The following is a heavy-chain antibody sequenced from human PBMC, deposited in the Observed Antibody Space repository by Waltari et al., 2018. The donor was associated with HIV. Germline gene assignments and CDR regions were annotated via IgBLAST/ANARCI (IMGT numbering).Heavy chain of an antibody. V-gene: IGHV3-23*01. D-gene: IGHD2-21*02. J-gene: IGHJ4*02. CDR3: AKGGHGGNSGPIDH. CDR2: ISGGGGST. CDR1: GFTLRRYV. Sequence: EVQLLESGGGLVQPGGSLRLACAASGFTLRRYVRSWVRQAPGKGLEWVSAISGGGGSTYYADSVKGRFTISRDNSKNTLYLQMNSLRAEDTAIYYCAKGGHGGNSGPIDHWGQGTLVTVSS.